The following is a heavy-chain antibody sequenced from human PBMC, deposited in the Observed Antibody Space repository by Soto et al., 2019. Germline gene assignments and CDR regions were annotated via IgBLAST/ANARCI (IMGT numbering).Heavy chain of an antibody. CDR3: ARDEGGVATARFDY. D-gene: IGHD3-3*01. CDR2: IYTSGST. Sequence: SETLSLTCTVSGGSISSYYCSWIRQPAGKGLEWIGRIYTSGSTNYNPSLKSRVTMSVDTSKNQFSLKLSSVTAADTAVYYCARDEGGVATARFDYWGQGTLVTVSS. V-gene: IGHV4-4*07. CDR1: GGSISSYY. J-gene: IGHJ4*02.